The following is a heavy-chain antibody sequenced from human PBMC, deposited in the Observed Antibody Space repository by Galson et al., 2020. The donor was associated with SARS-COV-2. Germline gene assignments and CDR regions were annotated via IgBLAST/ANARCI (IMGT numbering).Heavy chain of an antibody. CDR2: IYYSGST. J-gene: IGHJ4*02. CDR1: GGSISSSSYY. V-gene: IGHV4-39*07. D-gene: IGHD3-10*01. CDR3: AIQMVQGVIIAFDY. Sequence: SETLSLTCTVSGGSISSSSYYWGWIRQPPGKGLEWIGSIYYSGSTYYNPSLKSRVTISVDTSKNQFSLKLSSVTAADTAVYYCAIQMVQGVIIAFDYWGQGTLVTVSS.